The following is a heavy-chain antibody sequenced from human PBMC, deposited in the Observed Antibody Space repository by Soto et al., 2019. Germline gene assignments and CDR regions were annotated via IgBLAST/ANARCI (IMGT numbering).Heavy chain of an antibody. J-gene: IGHJ4*02. CDR2: IYWDDDE. D-gene: IGHD3-10*01. Sequence: QINLKESGPTLVKPTQTLTLTCSFSGFSLTTAGVGVCWVRQSPGEALEWLALIYWDDDERYSPSLKTRLTITKDTSKNQVVLKMTNMAPVDTATYYCAHSRNLITEDAQVGDFDYWGQGTLVTVSS. V-gene: IGHV2-5*02. CDR3: AHSRNLITEDAQVGDFDY. CDR1: GFSLTTAGVG.